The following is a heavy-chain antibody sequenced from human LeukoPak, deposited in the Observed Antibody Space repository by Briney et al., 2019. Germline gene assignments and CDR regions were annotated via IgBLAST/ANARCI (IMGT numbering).Heavy chain of an antibody. CDR2: IYYSGST. Sequence: PSETLSLTCTVSGGSISSSSYYWGWIRQPPGKGLEWIGSIYYSGSTYYNPSLKSRVTISVDTSKNQFSLKLSSVTAADTAVYYCARLRFTDYYYYGMDVWGQGTTVTVSS. V-gene: IGHV4-39*07. CDR1: GGSISSSSYY. J-gene: IGHJ6*02. CDR3: ARLRFTDYYYYGMDV. D-gene: IGHD3-10*01.